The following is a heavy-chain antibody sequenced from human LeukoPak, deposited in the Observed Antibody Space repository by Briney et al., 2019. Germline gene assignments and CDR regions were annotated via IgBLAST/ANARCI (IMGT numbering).Heavy chain of an antibody. CDR3: ARDHRVVATITSGYFDY. J-gene: IGHJ4*02. CDR1: GYTFTSYY. V-gene: IGHV1-46*01. Sequence: APVKVSCKASGYTFTSYYMHWVRQAPGQGLEGMGIINPSGGSTSYAQKFQGRVTMTRDTSTSTVYMELSSLRSEDTAVYYCARDHRVVATITSGYFDYWGKGTLVTVSS. CDR2: INPSGGST. D-gene: IGHD5-12*01.